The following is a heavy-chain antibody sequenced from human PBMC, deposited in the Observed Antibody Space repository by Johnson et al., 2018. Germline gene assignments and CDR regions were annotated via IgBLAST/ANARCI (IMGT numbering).Heavy chain of an antibody. CDR3: GRMAKEEIPDNIDWFDP. J-gene: IGHJ5*02. D-gene: IGHD1-14*01. CDR1: GYIFINYG. Sequence: QVQLVQSGAELKKPGASXKVSCKASGYIFINYGINWVRQATGQGLEWMGWMNPQNGKTGYAQKFQGRVSMTRDTSISTAYMELSSLQPEDTANYYWGRMAKEEIPDNIDWFDPWGQGTLVTVSS. V-gene: IGHV1-8*02. CDR2: MNPQNGKT.